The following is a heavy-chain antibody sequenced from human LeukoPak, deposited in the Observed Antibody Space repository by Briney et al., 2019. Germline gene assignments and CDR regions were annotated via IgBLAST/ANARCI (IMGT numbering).Heavy chain of an antibody. J-gene: IGHJ4*02. CDR1: GGTFSSYA. V-gene: IGHV1-69*04. D-gene: IGHD2-2*01. CDR2: IIPIFGIA. CDR3: ASSPSYCSSTSCPVRYFDY. Sequence: SSVNVSCTASGGTFSSYAISWVRQAPGQGLEWMGRIIPIFGIANYAQKFQGRVTITADKYTSTAYMELSSLRSEDTAVYYCASSPSYCSSTSCPVRYFDYWGQGTLVTVSS.